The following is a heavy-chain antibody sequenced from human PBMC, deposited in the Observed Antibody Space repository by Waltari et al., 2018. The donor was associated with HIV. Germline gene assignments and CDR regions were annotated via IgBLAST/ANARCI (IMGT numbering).Heavy chain of an antibody. Sequence: QVQLQESGPGLVKPSRTLSLTCTVSGGSISSGDYYRSWFRQPPGKGLAWIGYIYDSGSTYYNPSLKSRVTISVDTSKNQFSLKLSSVTAADTAVYYCARAADGYPLNRFDPWGQGTLVTVSS. D-gene: IGHD5-18*01. CDR3: ARAADGYPLNRFDP. CDR2: IYDSGST. CDR1: GGSISSGDYY. V-gene: IGHV4-30-4*01. J-gene: IGHJ5*02.